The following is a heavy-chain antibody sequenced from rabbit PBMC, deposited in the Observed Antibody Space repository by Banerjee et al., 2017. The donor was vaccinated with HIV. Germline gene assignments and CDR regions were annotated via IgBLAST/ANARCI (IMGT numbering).Heavy chain of an antibody. V-gene: IGHV1S7*01. D-gene: IGHD4-1*01. CDR1: GFTLNTYL. Sequence: QLKESGGGLVQPGGSLKLSCKASGFTLNTYLMNWVRQAPGKGLEWIGYIDPIFGTTDYASWVNGRFTISSDNAQNTVDLQLNSMTAADTATYLCARDRGSGWGDALDPWGPGTLVTVS. CDR2: IDPIFGTT. J-gene: IGHJ2*01. CDR3: ARDRGSGWGDALDP.